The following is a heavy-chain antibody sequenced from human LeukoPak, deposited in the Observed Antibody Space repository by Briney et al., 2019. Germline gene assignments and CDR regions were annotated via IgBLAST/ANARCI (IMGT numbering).Heavy chain of an antibody. CDR1: GGSISSGKYY. D-gene: IGHD5-18*01. Sequence: PSETLSLTCTVSGGSISSGKYYWTWIRQPAGKGLEWFGRIYTSGSTNYNPSLKRRVIISVNISKNQFSLKLSAVTAADTAGYYCAREDPDRYSYRSVAFDIWGQGTMVTVSS. J-gene: IGHJ3*02. CDR2: IYTSGST. CDR3: AREDPDRYSYRSVAFDI. V-gene: IGHV4-61*02.